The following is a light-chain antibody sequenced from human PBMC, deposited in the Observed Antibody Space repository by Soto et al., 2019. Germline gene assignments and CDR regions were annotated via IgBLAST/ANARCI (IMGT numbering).Light chain of an antibody. Sequence: EIVLTHFRGTLSLSPGERATLSCRASQSVSNNYLAWYQQKPGQAPRLVIFGASNRATGIPDRFSASGSGTEFTLTISRLEPEDVAVYYCQQYATSPLTFGHGTKVEI. CDR2: GAS. J-gene: IGKJ1*01. CDR1: QSVSNNY. V-gene: IGKV3-20*01. CDR3: QQYATSPLT.